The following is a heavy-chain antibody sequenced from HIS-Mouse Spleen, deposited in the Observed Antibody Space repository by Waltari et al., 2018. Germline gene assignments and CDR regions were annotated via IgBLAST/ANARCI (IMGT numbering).Heavy chain of an antibody. Sequence: EVQLVESGGGLVKPGGSLRLSCAASGFTLRSYSMNWFRQAPGKGLEWVSSISSSSSYIYYADSVKGRFTISRDNAKNSLYLQMNSLRAEDTAVYYCARRTGEGGAFDIWGQGTMVTVSS. D-gene: IGHD7-27*01. CDR3: ARRTGEGGAFDI. CDR2: ISSSSSYI. J-gene: IGHJ3*02. CDR1: GFTLRSYS. V-gene: IGHV3-21*01.